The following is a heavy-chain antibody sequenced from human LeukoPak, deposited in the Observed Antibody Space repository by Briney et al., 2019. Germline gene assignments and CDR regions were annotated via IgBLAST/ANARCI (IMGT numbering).Heavy chain of an antibody. CDR2: ISGNNDNP. V-gene: IGHV1-18*01. Sequence: ASVKVSCKASGYTFSNFGINWVRQAPGQGLEWMGWISGNNDNPNYGQKFQGRFTVTTDSSTNTAYMELTNLRFDDTAFYYCARDGTSTDDYWGQGTLVTVSS. CDR3: ARDGTSTDDY. CDR1: GYTFSNFG. J-gene: IGHJ4*02. D-gene: IGHD2-2*01.